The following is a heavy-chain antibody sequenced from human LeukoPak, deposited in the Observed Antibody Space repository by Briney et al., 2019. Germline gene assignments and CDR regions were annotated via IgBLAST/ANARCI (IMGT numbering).Heavy chain of an antibody. J-gene: IGHJ3*02. V-gene: IGHV3-21*01. CDR2: ISSSSSYI. CDR1: GFTFSSYA. Sequence: PGGSLRLSCAASGFTFSSYAMSWVRQAPGKGLEWVSSISSSSSYIYYADSVKGRFTISRDNAKNSLYLQMNSLRAEDTAVYYCARDFRKNYDFWSGYPDAFDIWGQGTMVTVSS. CDR3: ARDFRKNYDFWSGYPDAFDI. D-gene: IGHD3-3*01.